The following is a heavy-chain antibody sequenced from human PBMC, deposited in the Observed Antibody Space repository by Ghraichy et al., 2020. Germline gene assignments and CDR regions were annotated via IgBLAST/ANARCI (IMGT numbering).Heavy chain of an antibody. Sequence: LSLTCAASGFTFSSYAMSWVRQAPGKGLEWVSAISGSGGSTYYADSVKGRFTISRDNSKNTLYLQMNSLRAEDTAVYYCAKDRRSGAYSSGWYVYWGQGTLVTVSS. V-gene: IGHV3-23*01. CDR2: ISGSGGST. D-gene: IGHD6-19*01. CDR1: GFTFSSYA. CDR3: AKDRRSGAYSSGWYVY. J-gene: IGHJ4*02.